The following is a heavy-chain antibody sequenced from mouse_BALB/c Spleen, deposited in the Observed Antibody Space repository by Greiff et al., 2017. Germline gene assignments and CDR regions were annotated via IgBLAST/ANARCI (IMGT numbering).Heavy chain of an antibody. CDR3: ARDLGLRRGFDY. D-gene: IGHD2-4*01. J-gene: IGHJ2*01. V-gene: IGHV5-4*02. CDR2: ISDGGSYT. CDR1: GFTFSDYY. Sequence: EVKLEESGGGLVKPGGSLKLSCAASGFTFSDYYMYWVRQTPEKRLEWVATISDGGSYTYYPDSVKGRFTISRDNAKNNLYLQMSSLKSEDTAMYYCARDLGLRRGFDYWGQGTTLTVSS.